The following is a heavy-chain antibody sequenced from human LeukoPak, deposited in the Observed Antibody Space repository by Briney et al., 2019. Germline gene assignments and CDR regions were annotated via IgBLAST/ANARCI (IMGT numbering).Heavy chain of an antibody. J-gene: IGHJ4*02. Sequence: SETLSLTCSVSGSSIASRNWWGWIRQPPGKGLEWIGYIYYTGSIYYNPSLKSRVTMSVDTSKNQFSLKLSSVTAADTAVYYCATFGENSGWFSFDYWGQGTLVTVSS. CDR3: ATFGENSGWFSFDY. CDR1: GSSIASRNW. D-gene: IGHD6-19*01. CDR2: IYYTGSI. V-gene: IGHV4-28*05.